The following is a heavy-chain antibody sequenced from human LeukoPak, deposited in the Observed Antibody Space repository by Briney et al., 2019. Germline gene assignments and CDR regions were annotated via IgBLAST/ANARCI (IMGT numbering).Heavy chain of an antibody. CDR2: INSDGSST. D-gene: IGHD3-22*01. CDR3: ARVIKYYYDSSGYDY. J-gene: IGHJ4*02. V-gene: IGHV3-74*01. CDR1: GFTFSSYW. Sequence: PGGSLRLSCAASGFTFSSYWMHWVRQAPGKGLVWVSRINSDGSSTSYADSVKGRFTISRDNAKNTLYLQMNSLRAEDTAVYYCARVIKYYYDSSGYDYWGQGTLVTVSS.